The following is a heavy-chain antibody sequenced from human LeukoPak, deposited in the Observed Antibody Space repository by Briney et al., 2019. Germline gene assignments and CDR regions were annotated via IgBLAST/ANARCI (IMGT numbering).Heavy chain of an antibody. Sequence: ASVKVSCKASGGTFSSYAISWVRQAPGQGLEWMGGIIPIFGTANYAQKFQGRVTITADESTSTAYMELSSLRSEDTAVYYCARRMRNWFDSWGQGTLVTVSS. CDR2: IIPIFGTA. CDR3: ARRMRNWFDS. V-gene: IGHV1-69*13. J-gene: IGHJ5*01. CDR1: GGTFSSYA.